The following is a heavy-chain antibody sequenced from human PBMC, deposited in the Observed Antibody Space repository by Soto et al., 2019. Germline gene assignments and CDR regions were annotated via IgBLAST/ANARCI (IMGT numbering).Heavy chain of an antibody. V-gene: IGHV3-74*01. CDR1: GFTFSSYW. CDR3: ATTYGDYDYAFDI. Sequence: EVQLVESGGGLVQPGGSLRLSCAASGFTFSSYWMHWVRQAPGKGLVWVSRINSDGSSTSYADSVKGRFTISRDNAKNTLYLQMNSLRAEDTAVYYCATTYGDYDYAFDIWGQGTMVTVSS. D-gene: IGHD4-17*01. J-gene: IGHJ3*02. CDR2: INSDGSST.